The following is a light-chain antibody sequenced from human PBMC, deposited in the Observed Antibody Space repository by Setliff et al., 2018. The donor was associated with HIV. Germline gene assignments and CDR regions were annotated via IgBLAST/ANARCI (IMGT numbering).Light chain of an antibody. J-gene: IGLJ3*02. V-gene: IGLV8-61*01. CDR1: SGSVSTSYY. CDR3: LLYVGSGIWV. CDR2: STN. Sequence: QTVVTQEPSFSVSPGGTVTLTCGLTSGSVSTSYYPSWYQQTPGQAPRTLIYSTNSRPSGVPGRFSGSILGNKAALTITGAQADDESDYYCLLYVGSGIWVFGGGTKVTVL.